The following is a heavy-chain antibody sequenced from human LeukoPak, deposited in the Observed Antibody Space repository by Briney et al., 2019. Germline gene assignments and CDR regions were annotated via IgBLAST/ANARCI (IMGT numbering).Heavy chain of an antibody. CDR3: ARATYYYGSGSSYYFDY. CDR2: IYHSGST. D-gene: IGHD3-10*01. V-gene: IGHV4-39*07. CDR1: GDSINNNNYY. J-gene: IGHJ4*02. Sequence: PSETLSLTCTVSGDSINNNNYYWGWIRQPPGKGLEWIGSIYHSGSTYYNPSLKSRVTISVDTSKNQFSLKLSSVTAADTAVYYCARATYYYGSGSSYYFDYWGQGTLVTVSS.